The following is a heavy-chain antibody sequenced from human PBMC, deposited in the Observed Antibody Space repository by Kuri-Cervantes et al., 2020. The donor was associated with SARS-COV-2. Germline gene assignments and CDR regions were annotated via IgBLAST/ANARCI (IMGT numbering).Heavy chain of an antibody. CDR2: ITRSSVYI. J-gene: IGHJ4*02. Sequence: GGSLRLSCAASGFTFDDYGMSWVRQAPGKGLEWVSSITRSSVYISYADSLKGRFTISRDNAKISLYLQMNRLRAEDTAVYYGARSPGDGDYDPFDYWGQGTLVTVSS. CDR1: GFTFDDYG. CDR3: ARSPGDGDYDPFDY. V-gene: IGHV3-21*01. D-gene: IGHD4-17*01.